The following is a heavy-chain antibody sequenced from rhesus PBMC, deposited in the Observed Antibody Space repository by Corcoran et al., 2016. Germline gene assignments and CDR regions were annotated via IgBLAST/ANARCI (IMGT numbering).Heavy chain of an antibody. J-gene: IGHJ4*01. V-gene: IGHV4-169*02. CDR3: VRERGWGDYYDFRYFDY. D-gene: IGHD3-34*01. CDR2: IYGSGSST. CDR1: GGSLISIY. Sequence: QLPLQESGPGLVQPSEPLSVTCAVPGGSLISIYWILFRQAPGKGLEWIGYIYGSGSSTNYNPSLKSRVTLSVDTSKNQFSLKLSSVTAADTAVYYCVRERGWGDYYDFRYFDYWGQGVLVTVSS.